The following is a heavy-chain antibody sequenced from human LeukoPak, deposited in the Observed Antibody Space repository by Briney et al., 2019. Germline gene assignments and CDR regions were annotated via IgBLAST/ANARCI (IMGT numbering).Heavy chain of an antibody. D-gene: IGHD5-18*01. CDR3: ARRAYSYGYIFDY. Sequence: SETLSLTCTVSGGSISSSSYYWGWIRRPPGKGLEWIGSIYYSGSTYYNPSLKSRVTISVDTSKNQFSLKLSSVTAADTAVYYCARRAYSYGYIFDYWGQGTLVTVSS. J-gene: IGHJ4*02. V-gene: IGHV4-39*07. CDR2: IYYSGST. CDR1: GGSISSSSYY.